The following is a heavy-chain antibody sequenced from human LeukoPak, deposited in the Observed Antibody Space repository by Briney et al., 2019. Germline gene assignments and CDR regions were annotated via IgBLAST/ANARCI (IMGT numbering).Heavy chain of an antibody. D-gene: IGHD3-10*01. J-gene: IGHJ3*02. CDR1: GGSISSGGYY. CDR2: IYYSGST. Sequence: PSQTLSLTCTVSGGSISSGGYYSSWIRQHPGNGLEWIGYIYYSGSTYYNPSLKSRVTISVDTSKNQFSLKLSSVTAADTAVYYCAGADRGVSCAFDIWGQGTMVTVSS. CDR3: AGADRGVSCAFDI. V-gene: IGHV4-31*03.